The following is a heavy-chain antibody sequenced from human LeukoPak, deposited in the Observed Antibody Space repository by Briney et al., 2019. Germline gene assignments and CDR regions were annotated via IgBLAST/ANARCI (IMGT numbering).Heavy chain of an antibody. V-gene: IGHV3-21*01. D-gene: IGHD4-17*01. J-gene: IGHJ4*02. CDR2: ISCSSSYI. CDR1: GFTFSIYN. Sequence: GGSLRLSCAASGFTFSIYNMNWVRQAPGKGLEWVSSISCSSSYISYPASVNGRFTISRPNPTNSLYLQMNSLRAEDTAVYYCARFTTTVTTPFDYWGQGTLVTVSS. CDR3: ARFTTTVTTPFDY.